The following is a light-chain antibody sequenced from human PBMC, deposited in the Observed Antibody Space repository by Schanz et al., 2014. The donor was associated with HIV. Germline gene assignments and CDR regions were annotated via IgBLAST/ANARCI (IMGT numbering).Light chain of an antibody. Sequence: EIVMTQSPATLSASPGERATLSCRASQTVSSNSLAWYQQKPGQAPRLLIYGASTRVTGIPARFSGSGSGTEFTLIISSLQSEDFAVYYCQQYNDWPPITFGQGTRLEIK. V-gene: IGKV3-15*01. CDR1: QTVSSN. CDR3: QQYNDWPPIT. CDR2: GAS. J-gene: IGKJ5*01.